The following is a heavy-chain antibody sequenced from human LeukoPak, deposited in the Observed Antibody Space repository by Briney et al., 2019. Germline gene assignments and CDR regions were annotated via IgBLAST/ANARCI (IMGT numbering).Heavy chain of an antibody. CDR1: GGSFSRYY. Sequence: SETLSLTCAVYGGSFSRYYWSWIRQPPGKGLEWIGEINHSRSTNYNPSLKSRVTISVDTSKNQFSLKLSSVTAADTAVYYCVSSSWAFDFWGQGTLVSVSS. D-gene: IGHD6-13*01. CDR2: INHSRST. J-gene: IGHJ4*02. V-gene: IGHV4-34*01. CDR3: VSSSWAFDF.